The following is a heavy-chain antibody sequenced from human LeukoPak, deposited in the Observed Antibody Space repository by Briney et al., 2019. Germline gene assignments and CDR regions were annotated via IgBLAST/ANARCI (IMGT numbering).Heavy chain of an antibody. D-gene: IGHD3-9*01. CDR1: GYTFTGYY. J-gene: IGHJ4*02. V-gene: IGHV1-2*02. Sequence: ASVKVSCKASGYTFTGYYMHWMRQAPGQGLEWMGWINPKSGGTNYAQKFEARVTMTRDMSISTVYMELSRLRFDDKAAYYCARSPHILTGENFDYWGQGTRVTVSS. CDR2: INPKSGGT. CDR3: ARSPHILTGENFDY.